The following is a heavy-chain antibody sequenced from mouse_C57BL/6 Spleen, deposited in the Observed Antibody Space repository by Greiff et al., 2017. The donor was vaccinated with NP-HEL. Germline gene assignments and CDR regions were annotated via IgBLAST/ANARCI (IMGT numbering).Heavy chain of an antibody. CDR2: ISDGGSYT. V-gene: IGHV5-4*01. CDR1: GFTFSSYA. Sequence: EVKVVESGGGLVKPGGSLKLSCAASGFTFSSYAMSWVRQTPEKRLEWVATISDGGSYTYYPDNVKGRFTISRDNAKNNLYLQMSHLKSEDTAMYYCARDDTNWYYFDYWGQGTTLTVSS. CDR3: ARDDTNWYYFDY. D-gene: IGHD4-1*01. J-gene: IGHJ2*01.